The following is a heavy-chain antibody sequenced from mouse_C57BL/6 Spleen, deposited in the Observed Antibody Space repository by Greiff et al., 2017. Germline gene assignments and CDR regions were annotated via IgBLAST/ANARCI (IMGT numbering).Heavy chain of an antibody. D-gene: IGHD2-1*01. CDR2: ISSGGSYT. V-gene: IGHV5-6*02. J-gene: IGHJ3*01. CDR1: GFTFSSYG. Sequence: DVKLVESGGDLVKPGGSLKLSCAASGFTFSSYGMSWVRQTPDKRLEWVATISSGGSYTYYPDSVKGRFTISRDNAKNTLYLQMSSLKSEDTAMYYCANYYGNYWFAYWGQGTLVTVSA. CDR3: ANYYGNYWFAY.